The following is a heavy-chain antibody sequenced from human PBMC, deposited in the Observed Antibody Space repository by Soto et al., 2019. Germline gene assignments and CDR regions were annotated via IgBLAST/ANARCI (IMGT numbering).Heavy chain of an antibody. Sequence: QVQLQESGPGLVKPSETLSLTCTVSGGSVSSGSYYWSWIRQPPGNVLEWIGYIYYSGSTNSNPSLRSRVTVSVDTSKNPFSLKLSSVSAADTAVYCCARALGYCSGGSCYVDYWGQGTLVTVSS. CDR1: GGSVSSGSYY. CDR3: ARALGYCSGGSCYVDY. V-gene: IGHV4-61*01. CDR2: IYYSGST. J-gene: IGHJ4*02. D-gene: IGHD2-15*01.